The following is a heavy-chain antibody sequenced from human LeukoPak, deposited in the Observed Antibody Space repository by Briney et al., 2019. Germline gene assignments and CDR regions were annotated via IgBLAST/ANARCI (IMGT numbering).Heavy chain of an antibody. CDR1: GFTFSSYS. J-gene: IGHJ4*02. CDR3: ARRSSGGLYYFDY. CDR2: IRSSGSTI. D-gene: IGHD3-10*01. Sequence: GGSLRLSCAASGFTFSSYSMNWVRQAPGKGLEWVSYIRSSGSTIYYADSVKGRFTLSRDNAKNSLFLQMNSLRDEDTAVYYCARRSSGGLYYFDYWGQGTLVTVSS. V-gene: IGHV3-48*02.